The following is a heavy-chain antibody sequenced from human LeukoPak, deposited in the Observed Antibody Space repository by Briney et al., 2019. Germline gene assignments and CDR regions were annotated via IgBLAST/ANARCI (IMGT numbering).Heavy chain of an antibody. D-gene: IGHD3-22*01. Sequence: SETLSLTCVVSGESFSSYYWNWFRQPPGKGLEWIGEINHSGTTNYTPSLKRRVTISLDTSQNQFSLKLSSVTAADTAVYYCAREPAYYYESSGFYYGAYYFDYWGQGTLVTVSS. CDR2: INHSGTT. J-gene: IGHJ4*02. CDR1: GESFSSYY. V-gene: IGHV4-34*01. CDR3: AREPAYYYESSGFYYGAYYFDY.